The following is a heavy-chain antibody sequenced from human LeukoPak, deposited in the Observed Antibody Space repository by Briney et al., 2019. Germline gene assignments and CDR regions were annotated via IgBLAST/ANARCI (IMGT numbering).Heavy chain of an antibody. J-gene: IGHJ4*02. CDR1: GGSISSYY. D-gene: IGHD3-22*01. CDR2: IYYSGST. Sequence: SETLSLTCTVSGGSISSYYWSWIRQPPGKGLEWIGYIYYSGSTNYNPSLKSRVTISVDTSKNQFSLKLRSVTAADTAVYYCARELSYYYDSSGYYLDYWGQGTLVTVSS. V-gene: IGHV4-59*01. CDR3: ARELSYYYDSSGYYLDY.